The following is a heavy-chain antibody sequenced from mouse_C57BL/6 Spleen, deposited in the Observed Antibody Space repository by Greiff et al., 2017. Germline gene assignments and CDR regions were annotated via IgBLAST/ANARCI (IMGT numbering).Heavy chain of an antibody. V-gene: IGHV1-53*01. D-gene: IGHD2-4*01. CDR1: GYTFTSYW. J-gene: IGHJ3*01. Sequence: QVQLQQPGTELVKPGASVKLSCKASGYTFTSYWMHWVKQRPGQGLEWIGNINPSNGGTNYNEKFKSKATLTVDKSSSTAYMHLSSLTSEDSAVYYCARDDYDGAWFAYWGQGTLVTVSA. CDR2: INPSNGGT. CDR3: ARDDYDGAWFAY.